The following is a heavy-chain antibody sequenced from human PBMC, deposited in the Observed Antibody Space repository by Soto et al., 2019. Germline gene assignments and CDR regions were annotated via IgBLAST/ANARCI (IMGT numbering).Heavy chain of an antibody. J-gene: IGHJ4*02. D-gene: IGHD1-26*01. CDR2: ISAYNGNT. CDR1: GYTFTSYG. Sequence: ASVKVSCKASGYTFTSYGISCVRQAPGQGLEWMGWISAYNGNTNYAQKLQGRVTMTTDTSTSTAYMELRSLRSDDTAVYYCARDRPFSGSYHFDYWGQGTLVTVSS. V-gene: IGHV1-18*01. CDR3: ARDRPFSGSYHFDY.